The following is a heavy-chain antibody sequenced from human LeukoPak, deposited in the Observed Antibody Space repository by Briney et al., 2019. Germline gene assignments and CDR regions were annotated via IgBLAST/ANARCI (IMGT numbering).Heavy chain of an antibody. CDR1: GGSISSYY. V-gene: IGHV4-59*01. Sequence: PSETLSLTCTVSGGSISSYYWSWIRQPRGKGLEWIGYIYYSGSTNYNPSLKSRVTISVDTSKNQFSLKLSSVTAADTAVYYCAREGPGEFDPWGQGTLVTVSS. J-gene: IGHJ5*02. CDR2: IYYSGST. CDR3: AREGPGEFDP. D-gene: IGHD3-10*01.